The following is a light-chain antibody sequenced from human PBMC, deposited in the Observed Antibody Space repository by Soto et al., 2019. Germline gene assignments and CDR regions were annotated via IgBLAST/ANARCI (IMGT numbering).Light chain of an antibody. Sequence: QSVLTQPASVSGSPGQSITISCTGTSSDIGDYNLVSWYQQHPGKAPKLIIYESTKRPSGVSDRFSGAKSGWTASLTISGLEAEDEGEYYGCSYAETSTYVFGSGTQLTVL. CDR1: SSDIGDYNL. CDR2: EST. J-gene: IGLJ7*01. CDR3: CSYAETSTYV. V-gene: IGLV2-23*01.